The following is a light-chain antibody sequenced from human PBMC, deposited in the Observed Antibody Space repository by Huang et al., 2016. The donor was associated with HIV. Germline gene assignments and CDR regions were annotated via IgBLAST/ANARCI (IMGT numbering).Light chain of an antibody. V-gene: IGKV3-20*01. CDR2: AAS. Sequence: EVVLTQSPGTLSLSPGERATLSCRASQIIGNTYLAWYQQKPGQAPRLLIYAASTMATDIPDRVSGRGSGTDFALTISRLEPEDFAIYYCQQLRTFGQGTKLEIK. J-gene: IGKJ2*01. CDR1: QIIGNTY. CDR3: QQLRT.